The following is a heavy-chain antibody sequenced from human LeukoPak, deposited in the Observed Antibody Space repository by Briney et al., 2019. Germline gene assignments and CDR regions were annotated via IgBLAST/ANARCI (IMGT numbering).Heavy chain of an antibody. Sequence: SETLSLTCTVSGGSISSGGYYWSWIRQHPGKGLEWIGYIYYSGSTYYNPSLKSRVTISVDTSKYQFSLKLSSVTAADTAVYYCARLGTAGGQFDYWGQGTLVTVSS. J-gene: IGHJ4*02. D-gene: IGHD4-23*01. CDR3: ARLGTAGGQFDY. CDR2: IYYSGST. CDR1: GGSISSGGYY. V-gene: IGHV4-31*03.